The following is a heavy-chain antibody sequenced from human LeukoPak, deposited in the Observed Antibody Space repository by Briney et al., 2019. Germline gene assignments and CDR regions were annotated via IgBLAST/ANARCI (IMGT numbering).Heavy chain of an antibody. CDR1: GFTFSSYG. CDR2: IWYDGSNK. Sequence: GGSLRLSCAASGFTFSSYGMHWVRQAPGKGLEWVAVIWYDGSNKYYADSVKGRFTISRDNSKNTLYLQMNSLRAEDTAVYYCAREKVATTRGYFDYWGQGTLVTVSS. V-gene: IGHV3-33*01. CDR3: AREKVATTRGYFDY. J-gene: IGHJ4*02. D-gene: IGHD5-12*01.